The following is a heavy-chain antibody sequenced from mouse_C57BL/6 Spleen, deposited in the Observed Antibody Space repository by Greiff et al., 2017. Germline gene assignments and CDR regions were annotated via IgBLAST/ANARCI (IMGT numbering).Heavy chain of an antibody. CDR2: IYPGSGNT. CDR1: GYTFTSYW. V-gene: IGHV1-66*01. CDR3: ARTNYYGSSYGFAY. J-gene: IGHJ3*01. Sequence: VQLQQPGAELVKPGASVKMSCKASGYTFTSYWITWVKQRPGQGLEWIGWIYPGSGNTKYNEKFKGKATLTADTSSSTAYMQLSSLTSEDSAVYYCARTNYYGSSYGFAYWGQGTLVTVSA. D-gene: IGHD1-1*01.